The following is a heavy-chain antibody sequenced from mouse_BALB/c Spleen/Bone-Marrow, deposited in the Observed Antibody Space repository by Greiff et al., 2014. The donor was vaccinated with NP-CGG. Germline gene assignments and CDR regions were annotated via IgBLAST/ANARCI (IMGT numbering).Heavy chain of an antibody. J-gene: IGHJ4*01. Sequence: EVQVVEFGAELVKPGASVKLSCTASGFNIKDTYIYWVKQRPEQGLEWVGRIDPANGNTKYDPKFQGKATIAADTSSNTAYLQLSSLTSEDTAVYYCSRGYYDYLFALDYWGHGTSVTVSS. V-gene: IGHV14-3*02. CDR2: IDPANGNT. CDR3: SRGYYDYLFALDY. D-gene: IGHD5-5*01. CDR1: GFNIKDTY.